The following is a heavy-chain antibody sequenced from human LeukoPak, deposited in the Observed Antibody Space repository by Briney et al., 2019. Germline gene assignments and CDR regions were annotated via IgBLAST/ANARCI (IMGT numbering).Heavy chain of an antibody. J-gene: IGHJ4*02. Sequence: SETLSLTCTVSGGSISSYYWSWIRQPAGKGLEWIGRIHASGSTDYNPSLESRVTMSVDTSKSQFSLGLSSVTAADTAVYYCAREGSMTARPFVSIDYWGQGTLVTVSS. CDR1: GGSISSYY. D-gene: IGHD6-6*01. V-gene: IGHV4-4*07. CDR3: AREGSMTARPFVSIDY. CDR2: IHASGST.